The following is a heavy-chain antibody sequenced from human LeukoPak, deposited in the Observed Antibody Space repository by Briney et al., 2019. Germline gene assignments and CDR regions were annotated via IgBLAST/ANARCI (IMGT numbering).Heavy chain of an antibody. Sequence: GASVTVSCKASGLSLTHDGISWVRQAPGQGLEWMGRIIPILGIANYAQKFQGRVTITADKSTSTAYMELSSLRSEDTAVYYCARDLWFGELSIDYWGQGTLVTVSS. J-gene: IGHJ4*02. CDR2: IIPILGIA. V-gene: IGHV1-69*04. D-gene: IGHD3-10*01. CDR3: ARDLWFGELSIDY. CDR1: GLSLTHDG.